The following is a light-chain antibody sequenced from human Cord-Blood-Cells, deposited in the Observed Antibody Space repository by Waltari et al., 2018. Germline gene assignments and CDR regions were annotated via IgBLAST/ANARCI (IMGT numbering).Light chain of an antibody. CDR1: SRHVGGYQY. J-gene: IGLJ2*01. Sequence: SALPQPPSVYGSPATSATIPCPGTSRHVGGYQYVFWYQQHPGTATTLMIYDVSNRPSGVPDRFSGSKSGNTASLTISGLQAEDEADYYCCSYAGSYTFVVFGGGTKLTVL. CDR2: DVS. CDR3: CSYAGSYTFVV. V-gene: IGLV2-11*01.